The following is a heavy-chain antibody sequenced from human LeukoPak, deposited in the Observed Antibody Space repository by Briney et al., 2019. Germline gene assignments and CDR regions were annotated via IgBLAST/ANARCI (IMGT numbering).Heavy chain of an antibody. CDR1: GFTFDDYA. CDR2: ISWNSGSI. CDR3: AKVSSSWYSPFDY. V-gene: IGHV3-9*01. J-gene: IGHJ4*02. Sequence: GRSLRLSCAASGFTFDDYAMHWVRQAPGKGLEWVSGISWNSGSIGYADSVKGRFTISRDNAKNSLYLQMNSLRAEDTALYYCAKVSSSWYSPFDYWGQGTLVTVSS. D-gene: IGHD6-13*01.